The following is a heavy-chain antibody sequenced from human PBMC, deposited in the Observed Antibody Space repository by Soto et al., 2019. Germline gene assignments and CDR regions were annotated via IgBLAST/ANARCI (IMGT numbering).Heavy chain of an antibody. Sequence: QVQLQESGPGLVKPSQTLSLTCTVSGGSISSGGYYWSWIRQHTGKGLEWIGYMYYSGSTYYNPSLKSRVTISVDTSKNQFSLKLSSVTAADTAVYYCARGGRRSPGMDVWGQGTTVTVSS. CDR1: GGSISSGGYY. V-gene: IGHV4-31*03. CDR3: ARGGRRSPGMDV. J-gene: IGHJ6*02. CDR2: MYYSGST.